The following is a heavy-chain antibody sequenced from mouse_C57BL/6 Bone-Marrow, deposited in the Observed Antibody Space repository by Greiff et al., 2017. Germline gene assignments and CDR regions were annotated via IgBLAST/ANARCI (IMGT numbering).Heavy chain of an antibody. Sequence: VQLQQSGAELVRPGASVKLSCTASGFNIKDDYMHWVKQRPEQGLEWIGWIDPENGDTEYASKFQGKATITADTSSNTAYLQLSSLTSEDTAVYYCTTWGDGYYGGAYWGQGTLVTVSA. V-gene: IGHV14-4*01. CDR2: IDPENGDT. CDR1: GFNIKDDY. D-gene: IGHD2-3*01. J-gene: IGHJ3*01. CDR3: TTWGDGYYGGAY.